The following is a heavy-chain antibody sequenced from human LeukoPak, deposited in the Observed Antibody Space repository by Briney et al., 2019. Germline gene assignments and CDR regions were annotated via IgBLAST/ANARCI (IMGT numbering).Heavy chain of an antibody. D-gene: IGHD6-19*01. V-gene: IGHV3-23*01. Sequence: GGSLRLSCAPSGFTFSSYAMSWLRQGPGKGLEWVSSLSGSDRTTYYADSVKGRFTISRDNSKNTLYLQMSSLRGEDTAVYYCAKVSSGWSLDYWGQGTLVTVSS. CDR1: GFTFSSYA. CDR2: LSGSDRTT. J-gene: IGHJ4*02. CDR3: AKVSSGWSLDY.